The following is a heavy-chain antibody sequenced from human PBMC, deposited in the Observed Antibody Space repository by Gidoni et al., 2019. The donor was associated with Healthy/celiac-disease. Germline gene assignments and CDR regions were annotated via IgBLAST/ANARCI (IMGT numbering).Heavy chain of an antibody. CDR3: ARDGYDILTGSTFDY. CDR2: IIPILGIA. CDR1: GGTFSSYA. J-gene: IGHJ4*02. V-gene: IGHV1-69*04. Sequence: QVQLVQSGAEVKKPGSSVKVSCKASGGTFSSYAISWVRQAPGQGLECIGRIIPILGIANYAQKFQGRVTITADKSTSTAYMELSSLRSEDTAVYYCARDGYDILTGSTFDYWGQGTLVTVSS. D-gene: IGHD3-9*01.